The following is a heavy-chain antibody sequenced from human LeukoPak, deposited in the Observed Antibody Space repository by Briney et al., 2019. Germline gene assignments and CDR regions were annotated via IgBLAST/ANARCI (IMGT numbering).Heavy chain of an antibody. CDR1: GFTFSSYA. D-gene: IGHD4-17*01. CDR3: ARETGSAVGSTDFDY. J-gene: IGHJ4*02. Sequence: GRSLRLSCAASGFTFSSYAIHWVRQAPGKGLEWVAVISYDGSNKYYADSVKGRFTISRDNSKNTLYLQMNSLRAEDAAVYYCARETGSAVGSTDFDYWGQGTLVTVSS. V-gene: IGHV3-30-3*01. CDR2: ISYDGSNK.